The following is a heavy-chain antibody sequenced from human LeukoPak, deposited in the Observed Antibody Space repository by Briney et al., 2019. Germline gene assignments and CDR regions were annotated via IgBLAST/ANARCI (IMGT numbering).Heavy chain of an antibody. CDR3: AKAAAKEDIVVVVAAIYYYYYGMDV. V-gene: IGHV3-23*01. J-gene: IGHJ6*02. CDR1: GFTFSSYA. Sequence: GGSLRLSCAASGFTFSSYAMTWVRQAPGKGLEWVSVISGSGGSTYYADSVEGRFTISRDNSKNTLYLQMNSLRAEDTAVYYCAKAAAKEDIVVVVAAIYYYYYGMDVWGQGTTVTVSS. D-gene: IGHD2-15*01. CDR2: ISGSGGST.